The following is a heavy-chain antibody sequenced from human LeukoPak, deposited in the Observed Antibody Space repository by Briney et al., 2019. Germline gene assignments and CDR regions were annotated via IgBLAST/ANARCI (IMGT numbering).Heavy chain of an antibody. J-gene: IGHJ4*02. CDR2: IYYSGST. CDR1: GGSINSYY. D-gene: IGHD6-6*01. CDR3: ARRRGPTARSDFFDY. V-gene: IGHV4-59*08. Sequence: SETLSLTCSVSGGSINSYYWSWIRQPPGKGLEYIGYIYYSGSTNYNPSLKSRVTISVDTSKNQFSLELSSVTAADTAMYYCARRRGPTARSDFFDYWGQGTLVTVSS.